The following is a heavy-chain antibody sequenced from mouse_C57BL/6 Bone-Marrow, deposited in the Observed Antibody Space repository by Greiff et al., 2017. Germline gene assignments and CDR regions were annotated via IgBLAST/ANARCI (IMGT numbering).Heavy chain of an antibody. CDR1: GFTFSSYA. Sequence: DVKLVESGGGLVKPGGSLKLSCAASGFTFSSYAMSWVRQTPEKRLEWVATISDGGSYTYYPDNVKGRFTISRDNAKNNLYLQMSHLKSEDTAMYDCARVVYDYGGMDYWGQGTSVTVSS. V-gene: IGHV5-4*03. CDR2: ISDGGSYT. D-gene: IGHD2-4*01. CDR3: ARVVYDYGGMDY. J-gene: IGHJ4*01.